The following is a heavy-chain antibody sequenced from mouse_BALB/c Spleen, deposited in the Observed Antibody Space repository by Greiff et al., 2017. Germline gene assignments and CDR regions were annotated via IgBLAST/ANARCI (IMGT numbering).Heavy chain of an antibody. CDR1: GYTFTSYW. Sequence: VQLQQSGAELARPGASVKLSCKASGYTFTSYWMQWVKQRPGQGLEWIGAIYPGDGDTRYTQKFKGKATLTADKSSSTAYMQLSGLASEDSAVYYCAREATAYWGQGTLVTVSA. V-gene: IGHV1-87*01. D-gene: IGHD3-2*02. J-gene: IGHJ3*01. CDR3: AREATAY. CDR2: IYPGDGDT.